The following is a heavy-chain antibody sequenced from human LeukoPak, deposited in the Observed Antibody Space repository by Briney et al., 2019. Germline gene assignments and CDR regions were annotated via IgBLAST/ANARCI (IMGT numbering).Heavy chain of an antibody. CDR1: GFTFDDYA. D-gene: IGHD3-22*01. V-gene: IGHV3-9*03. J-gene: IGHJ3*02. Sequence: PGGSLRLSCAASGFTFDDYAMHWVRQAPGKGLEWVSGISWNSGSIGYADSVKGRFTISRDNAKNSLYLQMNSLRAEDMALYYCAKDMGYDSHAFDIWGQGTMVTVSS. CDR3: AKDMGYDSHAFDI. CDR2: ISWNSGSI.